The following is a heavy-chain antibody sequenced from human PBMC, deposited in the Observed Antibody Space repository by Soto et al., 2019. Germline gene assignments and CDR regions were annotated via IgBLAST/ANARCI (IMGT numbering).Heavy chain of an antibody. D-gene: IGHD6-6*01. V-gene: IGHV1-18*01. CDR3: ARDPYSSSSRWFDP. J-gene: IGHJ5*02. CDR2: ITTYSGNT. CDR1: GYSFITYG. Sequence: QVPLIQSGAEVKKPGASVKLSCKASGYSFITYGISWVRQAPGQGLEWMGWITTYSGNTDYAQKFRGRVTMTTDTSTSTVSMELRSLRSDDTAWYYCARDPYSSSSRWFDPWGQGTLVTVSS.